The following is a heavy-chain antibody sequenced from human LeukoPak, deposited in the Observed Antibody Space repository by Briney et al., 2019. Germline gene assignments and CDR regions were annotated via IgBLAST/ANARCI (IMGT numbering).Heavy chain of an antibody. CDR2: ISAYNGNT. J-gene: IGHJ4*02. D-gene: IGHD6-19*01. Sequence: EASVTVSCKASGYTFTSYGISWVRQAPGQGLEWMGWISAYNGNTNYAQKLLGRVTMTTDTSTSTAYMELRSLRSDDTAVYYCARAGYSSGWYPTKAFDYWGQGTLVTVPS. V-gene: IGHV1-18*04. CDR3: ARAGYSSGWYPTKAFDY. CDR1: GYTFTSYG.